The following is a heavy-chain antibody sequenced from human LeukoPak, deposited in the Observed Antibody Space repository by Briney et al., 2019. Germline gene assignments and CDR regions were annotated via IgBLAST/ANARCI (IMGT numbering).Heavy chain of an antibody. CDR3: ARLRSGSTPPPPYYYYGLDV. CDR1: GGPISDFY. Sequence: SETLSLTCTVSGGPISDFYWSWIRQSPEKGLEWIGNIFYSGNTNYNPSLRSRVTISVDTSKKQFSLRLTSVTAADTAVYYCARLRSGSTPPPPYYYYGLDVWGQGTTVTVAS. J-gene: IGHJ6*02. CDR2: IFYSGNT. D-gene: IGHD1-26*01. V-gene: IGHV4-59*01.